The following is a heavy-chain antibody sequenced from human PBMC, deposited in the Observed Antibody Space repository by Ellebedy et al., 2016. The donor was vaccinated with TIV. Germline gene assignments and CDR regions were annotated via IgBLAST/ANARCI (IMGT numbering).Heavy chain of an antibody. Sequence: GGSLRLSCAASGFTFSSYAMHWVRQAPGKGLEWVAVISYDGSNKYSADSVKGRFTISRDNSKNTLYLQMNSLRAEDTAVYYCARDRGSWYRPQAPLPQYYFDYWGQGALVTVSS. CDR2: ISYDGSNK. V-gene: IGHV3-30-3*01. D-gene: IGHD6-13*01. J-gene: IGHJ4*02. CDR1: GFTFSSYA. CDR3: ARDRGSWYRPQAPLPQYYFDY.